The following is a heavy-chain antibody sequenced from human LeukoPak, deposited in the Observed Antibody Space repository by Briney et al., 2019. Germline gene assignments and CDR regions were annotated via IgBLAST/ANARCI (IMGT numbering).Heavy chain of an antibody. CDR2: INHSGDT. D-gene: IGHD1-26*01. J-gene: IGHJ4*02. CDR1: GGSFNGYY. CDR3: GRRYSGGSRRFDC. V-gene: IGHV4-34*01. Sequence: PETLSLTCALYGGSFNGYYWSWIRQPPGKGLEWIGEINHSGDTNYNPSLKSRVAISVDKSKNQFSLNLSSVTAADTAVYYCGRRYSGGSRRFDCWGQGTLVTVSS.